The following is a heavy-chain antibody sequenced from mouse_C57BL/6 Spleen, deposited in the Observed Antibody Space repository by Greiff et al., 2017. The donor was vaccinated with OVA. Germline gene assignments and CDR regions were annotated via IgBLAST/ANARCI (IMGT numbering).Heavy chain of an antibody. CDR2: INPSTGGT. V-gene: IGHV1-42*01. CDR3: ARSDYDPFAY. D-gene: IGHD2-4*01. Sequence: VQLQQSGPELVKPGASVKISCKASGYSFTGYYMNWVKQSPEKSLEWIGEINPSTGGTTYNQKFKAKATLTVDKSSSTAYMQLKSLTSEDSAVYYCARSDYDPFAYWGQGTLVTVSA. J-gene: IGHJ3*01. CDR1: GYSFTGYY.